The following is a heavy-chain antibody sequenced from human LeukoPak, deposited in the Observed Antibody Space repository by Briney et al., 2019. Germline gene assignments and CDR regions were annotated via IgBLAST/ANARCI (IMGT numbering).Heavy chain of an antibody. J-gene: IGHJ4*02. CDR2: IKQDGSEK. CDR3: AREPVSPLPDY. Sequence: PGGSLRLSCAASGFTFSSYWRSWVRQAPGKGLEWVANIKQDGSEKYYVDSVKGRFTISRDNAKNSLYLQMNSLRAEDTAVYYCAREPVSPLPDYWGQGTLVTVSS. D-gene: IGHD1-14*01. V-gene: IGHV3-7*01. CDR1: GFTFSSYW.